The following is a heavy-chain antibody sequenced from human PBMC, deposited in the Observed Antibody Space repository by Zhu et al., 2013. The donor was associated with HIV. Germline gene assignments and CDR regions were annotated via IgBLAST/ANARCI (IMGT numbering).Heavy chain of an antibody. D-gene: IGHD1-20*01. CDR1: GYNFTSYD. CDR2: MNPNSGYT. Sequence: QVQLVQSGAEVKKPGASVKVSCKASGYNFTSYDINWVRQATGQGLEWVAWMNPNSGYTGYAQKFQGRVTMTRNTSITTAYMDLSRLRSDDTAVYYCARAPSYHWNPGVTYYYMDVWGKGTTVTVSS. CDR3: ARAPSYHWNPGVTYYYMDV. V-gene: IGHV1-8*01. J-gene: IGHJ6*03.